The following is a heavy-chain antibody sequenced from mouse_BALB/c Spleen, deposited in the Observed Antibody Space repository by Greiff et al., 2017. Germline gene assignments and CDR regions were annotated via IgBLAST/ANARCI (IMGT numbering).Heavy chain of an antibody. CDR2: ISSGSSTI. CDR1: GFTFSSFG. CDR3: ARQGLRYFDV. V-gene: IGHV5-17*02. J-gene: IGHJ1*01. D-gene: IGHD3-3*01. Sequence: EVKVVESGGGLVQPGGSRKLSCAASGFTFSSFGLHWVRQAPEKGLEWVAYISSGSSTIYYADKVQGRFTNSRDNHNNTLFLQMTSLSSEDTDVYYCARQGLRYFDVWGEGTTVTVSS.